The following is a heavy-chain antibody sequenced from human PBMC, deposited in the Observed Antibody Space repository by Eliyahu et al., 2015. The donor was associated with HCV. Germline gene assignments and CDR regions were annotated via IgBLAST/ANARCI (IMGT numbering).Heavy chain of an antibody. Sequence: QVQLQESGPGLVKPSXTLSLTCTVAXXXIPTXXWSWIRQPPGKGLEWIGYIHYSGSTNYNPSLKSRVTISLDTSKNQFSLNLTSVTAADTAVYYCASGGGGIAVAGTGGWFDPWGQGTLVTVSS. V-gene: IGHV4-59*01. D-gene: IGHD6-19*01. CDR3: ASGGGGIAVAGTGGWFDP. CDR1: XXXIPTXX. CDR2: IHYSGST. J-gene: IGHJ5*02.